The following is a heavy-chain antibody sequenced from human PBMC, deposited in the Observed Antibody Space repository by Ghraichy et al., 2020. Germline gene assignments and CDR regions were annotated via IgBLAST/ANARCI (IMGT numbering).Heavy chain of an antibody. Sequence: ASVKVSCKASGYTFTSYGISWVRQAPGQGLEWMGWISAYNGNTNYAQKLQGRVTMTTDTSTSTAYMELRSLRSDDTAVYYCARDVHYCSSTSCYFDYWGQGTLVTVSS. D-gene: IGHD2-2*01. V-gene: IGHV1-18*04. J-gene: IGHJ4*02. CDR2: ISAYNGNT. CDR3: ARDVHYCSSTSCYFDY. CDR1: GYTFTSYG.